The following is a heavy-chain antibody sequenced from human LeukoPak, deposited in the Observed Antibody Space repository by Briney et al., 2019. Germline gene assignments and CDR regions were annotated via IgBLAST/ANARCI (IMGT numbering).Heavy chain of an antibody. CDR3: ARGTPTPGVDY. J-gene: IGHJ4*02. D-gene: IGHD1-1*01. Sequence: ASVKVSCKASGYTFRRYFMNWVRQAPGQGLEWMGHIDTDTGNPKYAPGFTGHFVFSLDTSVSTAYLQINSLRAEDTAVYYCARGTPTPGVDYWGQGTQVTVSS. V-gene: IGHV7-4-1*02. CDR2: IDTDTGNP. CDR1: GYTFRRYF.